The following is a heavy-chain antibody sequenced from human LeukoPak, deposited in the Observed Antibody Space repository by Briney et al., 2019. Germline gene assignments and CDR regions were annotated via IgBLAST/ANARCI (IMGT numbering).Heavy chain of an antibody. CDR2: ISSSGSTI. J-gene: IGHJ6*02. CDR1: GFTLSDYY. CDR3: ARGNYYYGMDV. V-gene: IGHV3-11*01. Sequence: RGSLRLSCAASGFTLSDYYMSWIRQAPGKGLEWVSYISSSGSTIYYADSLKGRFTISRDNAKNSLYLQMNSLRAEDTAVYYCARGNYYYGMDVWGQGTTVTVSS.